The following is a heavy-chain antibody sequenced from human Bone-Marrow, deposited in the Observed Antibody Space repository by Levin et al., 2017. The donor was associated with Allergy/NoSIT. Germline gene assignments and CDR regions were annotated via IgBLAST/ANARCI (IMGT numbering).Heavy chain of an antibody. D-gene: IGHD3-16*01. CDR1: GASISSGGHY. CDR2: IYHTGTT. CDR3: ARVGDRYDAFDV. V-gene: IGHV4-31*11. Sequence: SQTLSLTCAVSGASISSGGHYWTWIRQYPGKGLEWIGHIYHTGTTSLNPSLESRVAVSVDTSENQISLKLSSVTAADTAVYYCARVGDRYDAFDVWGQGTAVSVSS. J-gene: IGHJ3*01.